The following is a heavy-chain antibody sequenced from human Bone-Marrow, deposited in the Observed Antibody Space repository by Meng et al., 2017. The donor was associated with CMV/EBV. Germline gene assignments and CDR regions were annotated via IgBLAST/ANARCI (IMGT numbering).Heavy chain of an antibody. CDR3: ARRGSSSSWYFYSSGMDV. D-gene: IGHD6-13*01. Sequence: SETLSLTCAVYGGSFSGYYWSWIRQPPGKGLEWIGEINHSGSTNYNPSLKSRVTISVDTSKNQFSLKLSSVTDADTAVYYCARRGSSSSWYFYSSGMDVWGQGTTVTVSS. V-gene: IGHV4-34*01. CDR2: INHSGST. J-gene: IGHJ6*02. CDR1: GGSFSGYY.